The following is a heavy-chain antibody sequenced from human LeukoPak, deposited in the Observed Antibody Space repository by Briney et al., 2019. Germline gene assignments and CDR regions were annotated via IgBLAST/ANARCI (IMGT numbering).Heavy chain of an antibody. CDR1: GYSISSGYY. Sequence: PSETLSLTCTVSGYSISSGYYWGWIRQPPGKGLEWIGSIYHSGSTYYNPSLKSRVTISVDTSKNQFSLKLSSVTAADTAVYYCARDTGSLLLRGVIDYWGQGTLVTVSS. D-gene: IGHD3-22*01. V-gene: IGHV4-38-2*02. CDR2: IYHSGST. CDR3: ARDTGSLLLRGVIDY. J-gene: IGHJ4*02.